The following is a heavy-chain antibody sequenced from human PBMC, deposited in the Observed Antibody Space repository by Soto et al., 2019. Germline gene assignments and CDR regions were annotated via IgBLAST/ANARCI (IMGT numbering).Heavy chain of an antibody. CDR3: ARGEGSYDYVWGRYRPAGMDV. D-gene: IGHD3-16*02. V-gene: IGHV4-30-4*01. J-gene: IGHJ6*02. CDR1: GGSISSGGYY. Sequence: PSETLSLTCTVSGGSISSGGYYWSWIRQPPGNGLEWIGYIYYSGSTYYNPSLKSRVTISVDTSKNQFSLKLSSVTAADTAVYYCARGEGSYDYVWGRYRPAGMDVWGPGPTLTV. CDR2: IYYSGST.